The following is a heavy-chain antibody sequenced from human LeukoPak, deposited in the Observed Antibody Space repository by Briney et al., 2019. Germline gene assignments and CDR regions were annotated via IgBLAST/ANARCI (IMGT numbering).Heavy chain of an antibody. Sequence: ASVKVSCKASGFTFTSYGISWVRQAPGQGLEWMGWISAYNGNTNYAQKLQGRVTMTTDTSTSTAYMEPRSLRSDDTAVYYCARDAPGYCSGGSCRTKWNYWGQGTLVTVSS. D-gene: IGHD2-15*01. J-gene: IGHJ4*02. V-gene: IGHV1-18*01. CDR2: ISAYNGNT. CDR3: ARDAPGYCSGGSCRTKWNY. CDR1: GFTFTSYG.